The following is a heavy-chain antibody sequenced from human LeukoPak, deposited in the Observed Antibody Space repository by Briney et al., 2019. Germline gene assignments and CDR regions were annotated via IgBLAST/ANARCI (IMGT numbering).Heavy chain of an antibody. V-gene: IGHV3-23*01. CDR2: ISGSGGST. CDR3: AAPGYCTNGVCLYYYYGVDV. J-gene: IGHJ6*02. Sequence: GGSLRLSCAASGFTFSSYAMSWVRQAPGKGLEWVSAISGSGGSTYYADSVKGRFTISRDNSKNTLYLQMNSLRAEDTAVYYCAAPGYCTNGVCLYYYYGVDVWGQGTTITVSS. D-gene: IGHD2-8*01. CDR1: GFTFSSYA.